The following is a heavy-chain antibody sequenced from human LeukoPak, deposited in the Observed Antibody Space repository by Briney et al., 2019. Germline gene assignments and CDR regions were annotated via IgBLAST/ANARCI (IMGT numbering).Heavy chain of an antibody. D-gene: IGHD3-10*01. CDR3: VRHYASGQDY. CDR1: GYTFTSYW. V-gene: IGHV5-10-1*01. CDR2: IDPRDSFT. J-gene: IGHJ4*02. Sequence: GESLRISCKASGYTFTSYWISWVRHTPGKGLEWMARIDPRDSFTRYGPSFQGYVTISSDKSINTAYLHWSSLKASDTATYYCVRHYASGQDYWGQGTLVTVSS.